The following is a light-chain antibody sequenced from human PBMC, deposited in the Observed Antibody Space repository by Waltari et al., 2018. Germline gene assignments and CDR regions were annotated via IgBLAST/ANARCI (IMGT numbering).Light chain of an antibody. CDR2: SND. J-gene: IGLJ2*01. V-gene: IGLV1-44*01. CDR1: SSNLGTNP. CDR3: ATWDDSLNGQL. Sequence: QSVLTQPPSASGTPGQRVTISCSGSSSNLGTNPVNWYQQLPGAAPKLLLYSNDQRPSGVPDRFSGSKSGTSASLAIRGLQSEDEADYYCATWDDSLNGQLFGGGTKLAVL.